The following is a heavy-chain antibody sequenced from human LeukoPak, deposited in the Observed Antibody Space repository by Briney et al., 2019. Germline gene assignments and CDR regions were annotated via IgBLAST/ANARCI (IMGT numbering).Heavy chain of an antibody. D-gene: IGHD5-18*01. J-gene: IGHJ4*02. CDR1: RFTFSSYG. CDR3: ATGSGRYSNDYFYY. V-gene: IGHV3-30*02. Sequence: GGFLRLSCAASRFTFSSYGMHWVRQAPGRGLEWVAFIRYDGTYKYYADSVKGRFTTSRDNSKNTLYLQMNSLRGEDTAVYYCATGSGRYSNDYFYYWGQGTLVSVSS. CDR2: IRYDGTYK.